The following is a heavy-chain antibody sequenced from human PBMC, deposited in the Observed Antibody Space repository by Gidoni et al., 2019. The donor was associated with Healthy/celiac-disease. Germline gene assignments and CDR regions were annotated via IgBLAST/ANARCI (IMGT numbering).Heavy chain of an antibody. V-gene: IGHV3-9*01. D-gene: IGHD4-4*01. CDR3: AKHGYSNRGYYYYGMDV. J-gene: IGHJ6*02. Sequence: EVQLVESGGGLVQPGRSLRLSCAASGFTFDDYSMHWVRQAPGKGVEWVSGISWNSGSIGYADSVKGRFTISRDNAKNSLYLQMNSLRAEDTALYYCAKHGYSNRGYYYYGMDVWGQGTTVTVSS. CDR1: GFTFDDYS. CDR2: ISWNSGSI.